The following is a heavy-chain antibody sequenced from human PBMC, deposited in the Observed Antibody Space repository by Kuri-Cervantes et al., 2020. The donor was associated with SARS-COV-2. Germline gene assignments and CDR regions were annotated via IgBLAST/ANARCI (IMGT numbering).Heavy chain of an antibody. CDR3: ARGQGVAVPVALLVFLGYYMDV. J-gene: IGHJ6*03. V-gene: IGHV4-34*01. D-gene: IGHD2-15*01. CDR1: GGSFSGHY. Sequence: ESLKISCAVYGGSFSGHYWNWIRQPPGKGLEWIGESNHSGATNYKSSLRSRATISVDTSKNQFSLRLSSVIAADTAVYFCARGQGVAVPVALLVFLGYYMDVWGKGTTVTVSS. CDR2: SNHSGAT.